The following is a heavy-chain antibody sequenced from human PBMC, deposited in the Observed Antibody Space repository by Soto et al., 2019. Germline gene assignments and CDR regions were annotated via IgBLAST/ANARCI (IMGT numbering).Heavy chain of an antibody. CDR2: IYSGGAT. CDR1: GFTVSSNY. D-gene: IGHD2-15*01. J-gene: IGHJ4*02. CDR3: ARVAVAGLGDFDC. V-gene: IGHV3-53*01. Sequence: GGSLRLSCEASGFTVSSNYMSWVRQAPGKGLEWVSIIYSGGATYYADSVKGRFTISRDNSKNTLYLQMNSLRAEDTAVYYCARVAVAGLGDFDCWGQGTLVTVSS.